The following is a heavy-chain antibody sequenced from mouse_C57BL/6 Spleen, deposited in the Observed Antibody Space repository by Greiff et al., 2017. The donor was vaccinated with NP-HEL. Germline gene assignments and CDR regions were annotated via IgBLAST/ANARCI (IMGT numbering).Heavy chain of an antibody. CDR1: GFTFSSYA. CDR3: TRDRVEGWYFDV. Sequence: EVQLVESGEGLVKPGGSLKLSCAASGFTFSSYAMSWVRQTPEKRLEWVAYISSGGDYIYYADTVKGRFTISRDNARNTLYLQMSSLKSEDTAMYYCTRDRVEGWYFDVWGTGTTVTVSS. D-gene: IGHD1-1*01. V-gene: IGHV5-9-1*02. J-gene: IGHJ1*03. CDR2: ISSGGDYI.